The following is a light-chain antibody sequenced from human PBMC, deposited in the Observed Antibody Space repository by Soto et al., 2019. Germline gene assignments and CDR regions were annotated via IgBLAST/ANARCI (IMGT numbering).Light chain of an antibody. CDR2: GAS. CDR3: QQYGSSPV. V-gene: IGKV3-20*01. J-gene: IGKJ3*01. Sequence: EIVLTQSPGTLSLSPGERATLSCRASQSVSSSYLAWYQQKHGQAPRLLIYGASSRATGIPDRFSGSGSGTDFPLTISILEPEDFAVYYCQQYGSSPVFGPGTKVDI. CDR1: QSVSSSY.